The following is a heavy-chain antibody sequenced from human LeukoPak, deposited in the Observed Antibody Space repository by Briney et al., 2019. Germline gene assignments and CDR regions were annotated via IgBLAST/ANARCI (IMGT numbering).Heavy chain of an antibody. J-gene: IGHJ6*03. CDR3: ARDLRDDSSGYYYYYYYMDV. V-gene: IGHV1-46*01. D-gene: IGHD3-22*01. CDR2: INPSGGST. Sequence: GASVEVSCKASGYTFTSYYMHWVRQAPGQGLEWMGIINPSGGSTSYAQKFQGRVTMTRDTSTSTVYMELSSLRFEDTAVYYCARDLRDDSSGYYYYYYYMDVWGKGTTVTISS. CDR1: GYTFTSYY.